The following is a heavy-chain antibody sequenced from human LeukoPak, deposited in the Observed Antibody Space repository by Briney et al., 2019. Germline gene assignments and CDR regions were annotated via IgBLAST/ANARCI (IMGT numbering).Heavy chain of an antibody. CDR2: IHSSGNT. Sequence: SETLSLTCTGSGVTISSYYWSWIRQPPGKGLEWIGYIHSSGNTNYNPSLKSRVTISVDTSKNQFSLKLSSVTAADTAVYYCARMGGYSGYATHWGQGTLVTVSS. CDR3: ARMGGYSGYATH. J-gene: IGHJ4*02. D-gene: IGHD5-12*01. CDR1: GVTISSYY. V-gene: IGHV4-59*08.